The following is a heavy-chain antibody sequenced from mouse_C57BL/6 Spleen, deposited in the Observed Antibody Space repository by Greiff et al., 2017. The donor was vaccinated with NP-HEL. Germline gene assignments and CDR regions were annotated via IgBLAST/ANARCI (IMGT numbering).Heavy chain of an antibody. V-gene: IGHV1-26*01. CDR2: INPNNGGT. D-gene: IGHD1-1*01. J-gene: IGHJ4*01. CDR3: ARWNLSGGAMDY. CDR1: GYTFTDYY. Sequence: EVQLQQSGPELVKPGASVKISCKASGYTFTDYYMNWVKQSHGKSLEWIGDINPNNGGTSYNQKFKGKATLTVDKSSSTAYMELRSLTSEDSAVYYCARWNLSGGAMDYWGQGTSVTVSA.